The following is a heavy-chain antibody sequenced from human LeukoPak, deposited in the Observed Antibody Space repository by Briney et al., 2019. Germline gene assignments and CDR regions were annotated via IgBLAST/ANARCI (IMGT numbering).Heavy chain of an antibody. Sequence: GGSLRLSCAASGFTFSNYAMSWVRQAPGKGLEWVSAISRSGDSTNYADSVKGRFTISRDNGKNTLYLQMNSLRAEDTAVYYCARGSTYYDSSGQVPFDYWGQGTLVTVSS. J-gene: IGHJ4*02. D-gene: IGHD3-22*01. CDR2: ISRSGDST. V-gene: IGHV3-23*01. CDR3: ARGSTYYDSSGQVPFDY. CDR1: GFTFSNYA.